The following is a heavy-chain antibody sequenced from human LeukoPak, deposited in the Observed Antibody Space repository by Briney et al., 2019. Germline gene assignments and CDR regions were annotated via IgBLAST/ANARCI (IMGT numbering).Heavy chain of an antibody. CDR2: IKSNTDGGTT. J-gene: IGHJ4*01. Sequence: GGSLRLSCAASGFTFSSYAMHWVRQAPGKGLEWVGRIKSNTDGGTTDYAAPVKGRFTISRDNSENKVYLQMNSLKTEDTAVYYCTAVDYDYWGQGSLVTVSS. CDR1: GFTFSSYA. CDR3: TAVDYDY. V-gene: IGHV3-15*01. D-gene: IGHD4-23*01.